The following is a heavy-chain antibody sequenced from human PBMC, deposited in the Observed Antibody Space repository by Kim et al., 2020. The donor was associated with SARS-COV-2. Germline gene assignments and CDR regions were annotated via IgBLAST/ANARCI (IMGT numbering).Heavy chain of an antibody. D-gene: IGHD3-9*01. V-gene: IGHV1-69*01. Sequence: AQKCQGRVTITADESTSTAYMELSSLRSEDTAVYYCARGEDYDILTGYLYWGQGTLVTVSS. CDR3: ARGEDYDILTGYLY. J-gene: IGHJ4*02.